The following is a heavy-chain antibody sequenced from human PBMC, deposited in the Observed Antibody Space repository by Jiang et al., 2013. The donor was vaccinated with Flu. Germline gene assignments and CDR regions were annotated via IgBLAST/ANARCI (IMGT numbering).Heavy chain of an antibody. D-gene: IGHD3-10*01. J-gene: IGHJ5*02. CDR1: GYTFTSYA. Sequence: VSCKASGYTFTSYAMHWVRQAPGQRLEWMGWINAGNGNTKYSQKFQGRVTITRDTSASTAYMELSSLRSEDTAVYYCARQGSGSYYNLGWFDPWGQGTLV. CDR3: ARQGSGSYYNLGWFDP. V-gene: IGHV1-3*01. CDR2: INAGNGNT.